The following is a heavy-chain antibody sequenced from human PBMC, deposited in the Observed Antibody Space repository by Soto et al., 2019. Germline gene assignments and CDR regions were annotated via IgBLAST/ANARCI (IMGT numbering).Heavy chain of an antibody. CDR3: ARDDEPYYYDSSGYSVPDYYYYGMDV. V-gene: IGHV1-69*13. J-gene: IGHJ6*02. D-gene: IGHD3-22*01. CDR2: IIPIFGTA. Sequence: SSVKVSCKASVGTFSSYAISWVRQSPGQGLEWMGGIIPIFGTANYAQKFQGRVTITADESTSTAYMELSSLRSEDTAVYYCARDDEPYYYDSSGYSVPDYYYYGMDVWGQGTTVT. CDR1: VGTFSSYA.